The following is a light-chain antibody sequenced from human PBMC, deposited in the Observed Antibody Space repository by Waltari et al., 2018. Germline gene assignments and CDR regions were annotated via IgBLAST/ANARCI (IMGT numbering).Light chain of an antibody. Sequence: EIVMTQSPATLSVSPGDRATLSCRASQSVSSNLAWYHQKPGKAPRLLIYGSSTMATGIPTRVSGSGSVTEFTITISSLQSEDFAVYYCQQYNNWPLTFGGGTKVEIK. CDR1: QSVSSN. V-gene: IGKV3-15*01. J-gene: IGKJ4*01. CDR3: QQYNNWPLT. CDR2: GSS.